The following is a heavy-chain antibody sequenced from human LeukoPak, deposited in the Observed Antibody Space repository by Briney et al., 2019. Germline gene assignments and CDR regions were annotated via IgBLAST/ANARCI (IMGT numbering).Heavy chain of an antibody. V-gene: IGHV5-51*01. CDR2: IYPGDSDT. CDR3: ARQEYSGSYLDS. J-gene: IGHJ4*02. Sequence: GESLKISCKGSGYSFTSYWIGWVRQMPGKGLEWMGIIYPGDSDTRYSPSFHGQVSISAAKSISTAYLLWSSLKASDTAIYYCARQEYSGSYLDSWGQGTLVTVSS. CDR1: GYSFTSYW. D-gene: IGHD1-26*01.